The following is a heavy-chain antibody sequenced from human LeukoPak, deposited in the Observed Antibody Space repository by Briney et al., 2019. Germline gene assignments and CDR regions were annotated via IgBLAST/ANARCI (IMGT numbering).Heavy chain of an antibody. CDR1: GFTFSSYG. CDR2: IRDDGNNK. Sequence: GGSLTLSCAASGFTFSSYGMHWVRQAPGKGLEWVAFIRDDGNNKYYADSVKGRLTISRDNSKNTLYLQMNSLRTEDTAVYYCAKGNYGSGIFDYWGQGTLVTVSS. V-gene: IGHV3-30*02. D-gene: IGHD3-10*01. J-gene: IGHJ4*02. CDR3: AKGNYGSGIFDY.